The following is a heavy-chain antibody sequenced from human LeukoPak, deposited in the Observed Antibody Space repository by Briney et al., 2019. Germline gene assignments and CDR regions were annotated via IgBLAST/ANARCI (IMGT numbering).Heavy chain of an antibody. Sequence: SETLSLTCTVSGGSISSYYWSWIRQPPGKGLEWIGYIYYSESTNYNPSLKSRVTISVDTSKNQFSLKLSSVTAADTAVYYCARSPPIYYDSSDYYYYYGMDVWGQGTTVTVSS. CDR3: ARSPPIYYDSSDYYYYYGMDV. CDR2: IYYSEST. CDR1: GGSISSYY. D-gene: IGHD3-22*01. J-gene: IGHJ6*02. V-gene: IGHV4-59*01.